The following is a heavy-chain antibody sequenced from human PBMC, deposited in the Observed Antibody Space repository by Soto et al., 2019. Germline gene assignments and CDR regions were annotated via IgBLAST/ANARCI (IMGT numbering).Heavy chain of an antibody. J-gene: IGHJ4*02. Sequence: GGSLRLSCAASGFTVSSNYMSWVRQAPGKGLEWVSVIYSVGSTYYADSVKGRFTISRDNFKNTVYLQMNSLRAEDTAVYYCAREGDYNSGDYWGQGTLVTVSS. D-gene: IGHD1-1*01. V-gene: IGHV3-53*01. CDR1: GFTVSSNY. CDR3: AREGDYNSGDY. CDR2: IYSVGST.